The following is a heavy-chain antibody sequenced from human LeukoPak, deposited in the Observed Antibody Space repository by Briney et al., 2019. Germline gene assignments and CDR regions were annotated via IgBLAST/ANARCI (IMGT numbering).Heavy chain of an antibody. CDR3: ATLNTPFDY. J-gene: IGHJ4*02. V-gene: IGHV3-23*01. CDR2: ISSSGGNT. D-gene: IGHD2-15*01. Sequence: GGSLRLSCAASGFTFSSYAMSWVRQAPGKGLEWVSSISSSGGNTYYAGSVRGRFTISRDNPKNTLYLQMSSLRAEDTAVYFCATLNTPFDYWGQGILVTVSS. CDR1: GFTFSSYA.